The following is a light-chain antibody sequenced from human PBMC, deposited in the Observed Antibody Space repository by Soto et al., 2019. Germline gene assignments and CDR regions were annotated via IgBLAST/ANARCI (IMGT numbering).Light chain of an antibody. J-gene: IGLJ1*01. CDR2: TNN. CDR1: NSNIGTNT. Sequence: QSVLTQPPSASATPGQRVTISCSGSNSNIGTNTVNWYQQLPGTAPRLLIYTNNQRPSGVPQRFSGSKTGTSASLAIGGLQSEDGADYYCAAWDDSLGASKVFGSGTKVTVL. V-gene: IGLV1-44*01. CDR3: AAWDDSLGASKV.